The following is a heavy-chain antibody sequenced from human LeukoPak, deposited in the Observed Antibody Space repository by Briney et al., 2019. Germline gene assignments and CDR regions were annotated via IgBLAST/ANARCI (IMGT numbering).Heavy chain of an antibody. CDR3: ARGPPPDFDC. CDR2: IYTSGST. V-gene: IGHV4-4*07. Sequence: SETLSLTCTVSGGSISDYYWSWIRQSAGKGLEWIGRIYTSGSTDYNPSLKSRVAMSVDTSKNQFSLKLNSMTAADTAVYYCARGPPPDFDCWGQGTLVTVSS. CDR1: GGSISDYY. J-gene: IGHJ4*02.